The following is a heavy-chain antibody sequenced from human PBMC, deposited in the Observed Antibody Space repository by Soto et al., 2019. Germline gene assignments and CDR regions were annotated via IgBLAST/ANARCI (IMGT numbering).Heavy chain of an antibody. J-gene: IGHJ4*02. CDR3: ARDTGAGTFEF. CDR2: INAGYGNT. Sequence: ASVKGSWKAAGYALSGYAMHWVLQAPGQRLEWMGWINAGYGNTKSSQKFQDRVTISRDTSASTAYMELTSLRSEDTAVYYCARDTGAGTFEFWGQATLLTLYS. D-gene: IGHD1-1*01. V-gene: IGHV1-3*01. CDR1: GYALSGYA.